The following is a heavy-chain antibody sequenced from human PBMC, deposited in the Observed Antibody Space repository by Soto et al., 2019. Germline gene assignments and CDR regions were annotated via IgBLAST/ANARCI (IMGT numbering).Heavy chain of an antibody. CDR1: VGTFNNYA. D-gene: IGHD2-21*01. CDR2: IIPFFGTT. Sequence: QVQLLQSGAEGKKPGSSVRVSCKASVGTFNNYAFTWVRQAPGQGLQWVGGIIPFFGTTNYAEKFQGRVTFAADQSATTTYMELSSLTSDDTAVYFCAVADCGGGACSPSHYYATDVWGQGTTVAVSS. CDR3: AVADCGGGACSPSHYYATDV. J-gene: IGHJ6*02. V-gene: IGHV1-69*01.